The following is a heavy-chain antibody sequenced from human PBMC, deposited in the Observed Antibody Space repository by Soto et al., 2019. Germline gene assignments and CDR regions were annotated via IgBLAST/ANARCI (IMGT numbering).Heavy chain of an antibody. J-gene: IGHJ4*02. V-gene: IGHV1-18*01. CDR2: ISAYHGNT. CDR3: AREYYFGSGSWY. CDR1: GYTFTSYG. Sequence: SVKASCKASGYTFTSYGLSWVRQAPGQGLWWLGWISAYHGNTNYAQRLQGRVIMSSDTPARTAYMELRSLRSDEAAVYYRAREYYFGSGSWYWGQGPLVTVSS. D-gene: IGHD3-10*01.